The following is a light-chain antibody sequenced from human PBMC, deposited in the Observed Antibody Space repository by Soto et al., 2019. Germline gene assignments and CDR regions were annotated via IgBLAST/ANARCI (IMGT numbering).Light chain of an antibody. Sequence: EIVLTQSPATLSLSPGERATLSCRASQSVSSYLAWYQQKPGQAPRLLIYDASNRATGIPARFSGSGSGTDFTLTISSLEPEDFAVSYCHQRSNWPEDTFGQGTKMEIK. J-gene: IGKJ2*01. CDR2: DAS. V-gene: IGKV3-11*01. CDR3: HQRSNWPEDT. CDR1: QSVSSY.